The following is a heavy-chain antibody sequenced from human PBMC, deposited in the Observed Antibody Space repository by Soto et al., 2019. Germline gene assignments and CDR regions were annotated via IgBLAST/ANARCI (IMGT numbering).Heavy chain of an antibody. CDR1: GYTFTNYV. D-gene: IGHD6-19*01. J-gene: IGHJ5*02. CDR2: INAGNGNT. CDR3: ARYLITVAGTNWFDP. V-gene: IGHV1-3*01. Sequence: ASVKVSCKASGYTFTNYVMHWVRQAPGQRLEWMGWINAGNGNTKNSQKFQGRLTITRDTSASTAYMELSSLRSEDTAVYYCARYLITVAGTNWFDPWGQGTLVTVSS.